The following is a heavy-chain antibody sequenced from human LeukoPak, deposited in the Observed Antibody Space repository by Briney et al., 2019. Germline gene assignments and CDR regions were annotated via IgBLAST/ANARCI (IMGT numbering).Heavy chain of an antibody. V-gene: IGHV3-53*01. J-gene: IGHJ4*02. CDR1: GFTVSSNF. D-gene: IGHD7-27*01. CDR3: AKTGGPWD. Sequence: GGSLRLSCAASGFTVSSNFMTWVRQAPGKGLEWVSVIYRDGTTYYADSVKGRFTISRDTSKNTLDLQMNSLRAENTAVYYCAKTGGPWDWGQGALVTVSS. CDR2: IYRDGTT.